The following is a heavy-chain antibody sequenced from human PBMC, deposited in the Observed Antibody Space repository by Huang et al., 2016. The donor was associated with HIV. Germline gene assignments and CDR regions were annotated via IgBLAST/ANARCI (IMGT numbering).Heavy chain of an antibody. CDR1: GYTLTRYA. CDR3: ARDYYDSRGYDIHAVVDY. CDR2: INTNKGKP. V-gene: IGHV7-4-1*02. J-gene: IGHJ4*02. D-gene: IGHD3-22*01. Sequence: QVQLVQSGSELRKPGASVKVSCQASGYTLTRYAMNWVRQAPGQGLEWMGGINTNKGKPTYAQAFTGRFGLSLDTSVSTAYMQISSLEAEDTAVYYCARDYYDSRGYDIHAVVDYWGQGTLVTVSS.